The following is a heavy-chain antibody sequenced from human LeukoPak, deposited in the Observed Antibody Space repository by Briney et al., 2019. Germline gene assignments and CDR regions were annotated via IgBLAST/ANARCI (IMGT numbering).Heavy chain of an antibody. Sequence: ASVEVSCKASGYTFTSYDINWVRQATGQGLEWMGWMNPNSGNTGYAQKFQGRVTMTRNTSISTAYMELSSLRSEDTAVYYCARYYYDSSVTYFDYWGQGTLVTVSS. V-gene: IGHV1-8*01. CDR1: GYTFTSYD. CDR3: ARYYYDSSVTYFDY. CDR2: MNPNSGNT. J-gene: IGHJ4*02. D-gene: IGHD3-22*01.